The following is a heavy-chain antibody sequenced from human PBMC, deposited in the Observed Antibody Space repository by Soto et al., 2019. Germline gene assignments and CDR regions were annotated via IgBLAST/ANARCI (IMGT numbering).Heavy chain of an antibody. CDR3: TPVQDIVVVVAATGAFDI. CDR2: IRSKANSYAT. CDR1: GFTFSGSA. J-gene: IGHJ3*02. V-gene: IGHV3-73*01. Sequence: GGSLSLSYAASGFTFSGSAMHWVRQASGKGPEWVGRIRSKANSYATAYAASVKGRFTISRDDPKNTAYLQMNSLKTEDTAVYYCTPVQDIVVVVAATGAFDIWGQGTMVTVSS. D-gene: IGHD2-15*01.